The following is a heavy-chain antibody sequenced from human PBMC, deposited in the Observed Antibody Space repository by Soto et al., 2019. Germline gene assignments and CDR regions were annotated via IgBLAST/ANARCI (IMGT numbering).Heavy chain of an antibody. CDR2: INAYNGNT. Sequence: GASLKVSCKASGYSFTRYGIGWARQAPGQGLEWMGWINAYNGNTNYAQNIQGRVTMTTDTSTSTAYMGLRSLRSDDTAVYYCARVGAAINYFDYWGQGTQDTVSS. J-gene: IGHJ4*02. CDR3: ARVGAAINYFDY. D-gene: IGHD2-2*02. CDR1: GYSFTRYG. V-gene: IGHV1-18*01.